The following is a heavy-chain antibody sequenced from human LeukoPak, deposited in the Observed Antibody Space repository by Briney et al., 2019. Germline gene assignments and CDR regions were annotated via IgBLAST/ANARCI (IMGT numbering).Heavy chain of an antibody. CDR2: INPSGGST. V-gene: IGHV1-46*01. J-gene: IGHJ3*02. CDR3: ARARVAAGQTTVPDNDAFDI. Sequence: ASVKVSCKASGYAFTAYYMHWVRQAPGQGLEWMGIINPSGGSTSYAQKFQGRVTMTRDTSTSTVYMELSSLRSEDTAVYYCARARVAAGQTTVPDNDAFDIWGQGTMVTVSS. D-gene: IGHD4-17*01. CDR1: GYAFTAYY.